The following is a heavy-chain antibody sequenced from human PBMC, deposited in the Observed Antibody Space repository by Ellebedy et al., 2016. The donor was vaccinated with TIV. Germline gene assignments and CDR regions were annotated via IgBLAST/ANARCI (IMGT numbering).Heavy chain of an antibody. V-gene: IGHV3-30*04. D-gene: IGHD1-14*01. CDR2: ISYAGSNK. Sequence: GESLKISCAVSGFTFSRYAMHWVRQAPGKGLEWVAVISYAGSNKYYADSVKGRFTISRDNSKNTLYLQMNSLRAEDTAVYYCHRADYWGQGTLVTVSS. CDR3: HRADY. J-gene: IGHJ4*02. CDR1: GFTFSRYA.